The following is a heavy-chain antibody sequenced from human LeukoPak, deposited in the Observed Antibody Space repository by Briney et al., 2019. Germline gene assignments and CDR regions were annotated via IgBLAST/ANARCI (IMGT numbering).Heavy chain of an antibody. CDR1: GGSFSGYY. J-gene: IGHJ4*02. Sequence: LSLTCAVYGGSFSGYYWSWIRQAPGKGLEWVSYISSSSSTIYYADSVKGRFTISRDNAKKTLYLRMNSLRAEDTAVYYCARDRFLTKYDFSGGYSSTEAYFDYWGQGTLVTVSS. CDR3: ARDRFLTKYDFSGGYSSTEAYFDY. D-gene: IGHD3-3*01. CDR2: ISSSSSTI. V-gene: IGHV3-11*04.